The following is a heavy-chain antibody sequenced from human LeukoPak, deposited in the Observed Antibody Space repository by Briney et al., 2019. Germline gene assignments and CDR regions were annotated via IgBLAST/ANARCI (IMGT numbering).Heavy chain of an antibody. CDR2: IYYSGST. CDR1: GGSISSYY. D-gene: IGHD6-19*01. CDR3: ARHSLSIAVAGPTFDY. V-gene: IGHV4-59*08. J-gene: IGHJ4*02. Sequence: SETLSLTCTVSGGSISSYYWSWIRQPPGKGLEWIGYIYYSGSTNYNPSLKSRVTISVDTSKNQFSLKLSSVTAADTAVYYCARHSLSIAVAGPTFDYWGQGTLVTASS.